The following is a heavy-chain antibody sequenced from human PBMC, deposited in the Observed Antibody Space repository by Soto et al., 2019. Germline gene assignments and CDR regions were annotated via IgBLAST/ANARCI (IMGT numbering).Heavy chain of an antibody. CDR2: IIPIFGTA. CDR1: GGTLSSYA. CDR3: ARDSRDRNYYYYGMDV. J-gene: IGHJ6*02. V-gene: IGHV1-69*13. Sequence: SVKVSCTASGGTLSSYAISWVRQAPGQGLEWMGGIIPIFGTANYAQKFQGRVTITADESTSTAYMELSSLRSEDTAVYYCARDSRDRNYYYYGMDVWGQGTTVTVSS.